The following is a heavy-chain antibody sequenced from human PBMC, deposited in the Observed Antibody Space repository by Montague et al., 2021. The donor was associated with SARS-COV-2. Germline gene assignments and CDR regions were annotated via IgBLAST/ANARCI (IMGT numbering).Heavy chain of an antibody. CDR2: IYYSGST. V-gene: IGHV4-61*01. D-gene: IGHD3-3*01. CDR3: ARELEIHDFLSGYYIGD. Sequence: SETLSLTCSVSGDSISRGQYYWTWIRQTPGKGLEWIGYIYYSGSTSYNPSLKSRVTISLDTSKNQFSLNLTSVTAADTALYFCARELEIHDFLSGYYIGDWGQGTLVTVSS. J-gene: IGHJ4*02. CDR1: GDSISRGQYY.